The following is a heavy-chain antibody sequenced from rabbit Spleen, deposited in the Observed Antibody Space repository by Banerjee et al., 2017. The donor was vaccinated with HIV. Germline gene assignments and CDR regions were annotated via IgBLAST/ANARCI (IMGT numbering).Heavy chain of an antibody. CDR1: GFSFSSSYD. CDR2: IYSSSSGST. Sequence: QEQLVESGGGLVQPGASLTLTCTASGFSFSSSYDMCWVRQAPGKGLEWIACIYSSSSGSTYYASWAKGRFTISKTSSTTVTLQMTRLTAADTATYFCAISYPGSSYGFNLWGPGTLVTVS. V-gene: IGHV1S45*01. D-gene: IGHD8-1*01. CDR3: AISYPGSSYGFNL. J-gene: IGHJ4*01.